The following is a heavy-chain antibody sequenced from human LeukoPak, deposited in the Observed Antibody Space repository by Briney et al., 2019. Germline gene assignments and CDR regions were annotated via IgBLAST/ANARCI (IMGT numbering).Heavy chain of an antibody. J-gene: IGHJ3*01. CDR1: AFTFSTYT. D-gene: IGHD2-8*02. CDR2: ISVSGGRT. Sequence: AGSLRFSGAASAFTFSTYTMSWVGPAPGNGLEWVTSISVSGGRTYFAVAVQGRFTISRDNSKTTLYMPRDSLRSRCTARYYRAKERGGFADGVCYILGAFDVWGHGTMVTVSS. CDR3: AKERGGFADGVCYILGAFDV. V-gene: IGHV3-23*01.